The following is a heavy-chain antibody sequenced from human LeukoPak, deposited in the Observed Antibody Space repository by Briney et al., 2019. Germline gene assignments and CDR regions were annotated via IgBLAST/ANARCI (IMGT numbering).Heavy chain of an antibody. CDR1: GFTFSSYS. CDR3: ARSYGWLPGGM. J-gene: IGHJ4*02. CDR2: ISSTSSYT. Sequence: GGSLRLSCAASGFTFSSYSMNWVRQAPGKGLEWVSYISSTSSYTNYADSVKGRFTISRDNAKNSLHLQMNSLRAEDTAVYYCARSYGWLPGGMWGQGTLVTVSS. V-gene: IGHV3-21*05. D-gene: IGHD5-12*01.